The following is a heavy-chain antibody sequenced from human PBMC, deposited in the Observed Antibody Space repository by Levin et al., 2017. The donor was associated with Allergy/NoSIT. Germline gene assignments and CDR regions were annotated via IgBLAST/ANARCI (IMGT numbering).Heavy chain of an antibody. J-gene: IGHJ4*02. CDR1: GFTFNIYG. Sequence: RPGGSLRLSCAASGFTFNIYGMHWVRQAPGKGLEWVAVISFDESEKHYGDSVTGRFTISRDNSKNTLYLQMDSLRPEDTAVYYCAKGGVVHHFGYYDYWGQGTLVTVSS. V-gene: IGHV3-30*18. CDR2: ISFDESEK. D-gene: IGHD2-15*01. CDR3: AKGGVVHHFGYYDY.